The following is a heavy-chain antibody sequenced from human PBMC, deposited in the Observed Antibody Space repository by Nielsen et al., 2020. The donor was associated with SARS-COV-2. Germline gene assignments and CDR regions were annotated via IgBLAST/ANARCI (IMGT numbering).Heavy chain of an antibody. CDR2: TSYGGRDK. CDR3: ARQATIYMNEVSGMDV. D-gene: IGHD3-9*01. Sequence: GGSLRLSCAASGFTFSGSAMHWVRQAPGKGLDWVAFTSYGGRDKFYADSVRGRFIVSRDNFRNTLSLHMDSLRTEDTAVYFCARQATIYMNEVSGMDVWGQGTTVTVSS. CDR1: GFTFSGSA. J-gene: IGHJ6*02. V-gene: IGHV3-30*04.